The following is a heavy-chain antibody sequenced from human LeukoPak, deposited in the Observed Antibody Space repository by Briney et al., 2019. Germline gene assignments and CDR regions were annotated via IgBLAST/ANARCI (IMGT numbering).Heavy chain of an antibody. CDR2: IYPSDSDT. CDR3: ARPSNSGYDF. CDR1: GYSFSNYW. V-gene: IGHV5-51*01. D-gene: IGHD5-12*01. J-gene: IGHJ4*02. Sequence: GESLKISCKASGYSFSNYWIGWVRQMPGKGLEWMGIIYPSDSDTRYSPSFQGQVTISADMSISTAYQQWSSLKASDTAMYYCARPSNSGYDFWGQGALVTVSS.